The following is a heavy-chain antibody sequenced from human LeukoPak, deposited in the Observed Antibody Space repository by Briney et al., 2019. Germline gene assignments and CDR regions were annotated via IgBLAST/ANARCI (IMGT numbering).Heavy chain of an antibody. Sequence: PSETLSLTCAVYGGSFSGYYWSWIRQPPGKGLEWIGEINHSGSTNYNPSLKSRVTISVDTSKNQFSLKLSPVTAADTAVYYCARGPTVTTGDFDYWGQGTLVTVSS. V-gene: IGHV4-34*01. CDR2: INHSGST. CDR1: GGSFSGYY. D-gene: IGHD4-17*01. J-gene: IGHJ4*02. CDR3: ARGPTVTTGDFDY.